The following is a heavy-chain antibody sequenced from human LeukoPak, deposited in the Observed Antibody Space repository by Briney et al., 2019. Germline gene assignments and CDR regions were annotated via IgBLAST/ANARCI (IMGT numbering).Heavy chain of an antibody. D-gene: IGHD1-26*01. CDR1: GGTFSSYA. CDR2: IIPIFGTA. J-gene: IGHJ4*02. Sequence: SVKVSCKASGGTFSSYAISWVRQAPGQGLEWMGRIIPIFGTANYAQKFQGRVTITTDESTSTAYMELSSLRSEDTAVYYCASQSSGSYYGEGYWGQGTLVTVSS. CDR3: ASQSSGSYYGEGY. V-gene: IGHV1-69*05.